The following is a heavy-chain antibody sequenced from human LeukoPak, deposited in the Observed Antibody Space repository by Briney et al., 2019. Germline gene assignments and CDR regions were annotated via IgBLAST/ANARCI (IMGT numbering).Heavy chain of an antibody. CDR3: ARDRGKDYFGD. CDR2: VRNDGFDT. Sequence: GTSLRLSCVTSGLTFTNHGCYWLRQAADKGLEWVAFVRNDGFDTYHSNSVKGRFSISRDDSKNTVYLQMNSLRAEDTALYYCARDRGKDYFGDWGQGTQVTVSS. D-gene: IGHD4-23*01. V-gene: IGHV3-33*01. CDR1: GLTFTNHG. J-gene: IGHJ4*02.